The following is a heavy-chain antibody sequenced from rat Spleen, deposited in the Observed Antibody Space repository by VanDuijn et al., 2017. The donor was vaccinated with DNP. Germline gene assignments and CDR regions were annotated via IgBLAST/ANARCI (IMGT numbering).Heavy chain of an antibody. CDR1: GFNFNDYW. V-gene: IGHV5-27*01. CDR3: TTGDY. J-gene: IGHJ2*01. CDR2: ISSGGGST. Sequence: EVQLVESGGGPVQPGRSLKVSCAASGFNFNDYWMGWVRQASTKGLEWVAYISSGGGSTYYRDSVKGRFTISRDNAKSTLYLRMDSLRSEDTATYYGTTGDYWGQGVMVTVAS.